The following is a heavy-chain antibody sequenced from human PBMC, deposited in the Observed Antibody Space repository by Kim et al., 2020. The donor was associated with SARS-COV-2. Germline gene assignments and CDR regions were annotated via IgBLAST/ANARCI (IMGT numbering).Heavy chain of an antibody. Sequence: GGSLRLSCAASGFTLNSYAMAWVRQAPGKGLEWVSAISGSDDTTYYAGSVKGRFTISRDNSNNTLYLQMNSLRADDTALYYCARGSGLPYCSGGRCHSGDPYNWFGPWGQGNLVTVSS. J-gene: IGHJ5*02. CDR2: ISGSDDTT. CDR3: ARGSGLPYCSGGRCHSGDPYNWFGP. V-gene: IGHV3-23*01. CDR1: GFTLNSYA. D-gene: IGHD2-15*01.